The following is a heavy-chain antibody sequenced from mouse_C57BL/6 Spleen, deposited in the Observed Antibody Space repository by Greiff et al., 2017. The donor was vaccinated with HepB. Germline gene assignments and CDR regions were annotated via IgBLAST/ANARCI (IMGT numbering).Heavy chain of an antibody. CDR2: IYPGSGST. J-gene: IGHJ2*01. CDR1: GYTFTSYW. D-gene: IGHD4-1*01. CDR3: ARWGTGQYYFDY. V-gene: IGHV1-55*01. Sequence: QVQLQQPGAELVKPGASVKMSCKASGYTFTSYWITWVKQRPGQGLEWIGDIYPGSGSTNYNEKFKSKATLTVDTSSSTAYMQLSSLTSEDSAVYYCARWGTGQYYFDYWGQGTTLTVSS.